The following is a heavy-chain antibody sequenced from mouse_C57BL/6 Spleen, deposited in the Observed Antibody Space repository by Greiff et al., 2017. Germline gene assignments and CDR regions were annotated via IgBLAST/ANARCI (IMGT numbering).Heavy chain of an antibody. J-gene: IGHJ3*01. D-gene: IGHD1-1*01. V-gene: IGHV1-52*01. Sequence: QVQLQQSGAELVRPGSSVKLSCKASGYTFTSYWMHWVKQRPIQGLEWIGNIDPSDSETHYNQKFKDKATLTVDKSSSTAYMQLSSLTSEDSAVYYCARGGVITTVPFAYWGQGTLVTVSA. CDR3: ARGGVITTVPFAY. CDR1: GYTFTSYW. CDR2: IDPSDSET.